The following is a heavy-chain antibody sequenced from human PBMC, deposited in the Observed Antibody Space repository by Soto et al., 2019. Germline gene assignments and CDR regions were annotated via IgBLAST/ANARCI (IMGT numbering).Heavy chain of an antibody. D-gene: IGHD6-13*01. Sequence: GGSLRLSCAASGLLGSNKYMSWVRQVPGKGLEWVSIMYSGGTTYYADSVEGRFTMSRDDSKNMVYLQMNSLRAEDTAVYYCARDGYSSNWYVLWGQGTLVTVSS. V-gene: IGHV3-53*01. CDR1: GLLGSNKY. J-gene: IGHJ5*02. CDR2: MYSGGTT. CDR3: ARDGYSSNWYVL.